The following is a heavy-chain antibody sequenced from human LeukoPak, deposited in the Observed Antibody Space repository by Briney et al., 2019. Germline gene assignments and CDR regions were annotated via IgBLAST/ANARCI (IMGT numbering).Heavy chain of an antibody. J-gene: IGHJ4*02. Sequence: PSETLSLTCTVSGGSISSGGYYWSWIRQHPGKGLEWIGYIYYSGSTYYNPSLKSRVTTSVDTSKNQFSLKLSSVTAADTAVYYCARSRASTMIGYYFDYWGQGTLVTVSS. CDR3: ARSRASTMIGYYFDY. D-gene: IGHD3-22*01. V-gene: IGHV4-31*03. CDR1: GGSISSGGYY. CDR2: IYYSGST.